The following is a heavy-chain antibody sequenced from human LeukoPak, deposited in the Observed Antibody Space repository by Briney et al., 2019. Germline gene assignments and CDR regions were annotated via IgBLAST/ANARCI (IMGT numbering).Heavy chain of an antibody. CDR2: ISAYNGNT. D-gene: IGHD4-23*01. CDR1: GYSFISYG. V-gene: IGHV1-18*01. J-gene: IGHJ3*02. CDR3: ARDRTSAVATPSDAFDI. Sequence: ASVKVSCKASGYSFISYGITWVRQAPGQGLEWMGWISAYNGNTNYAQKLQGRVTMTTDTSTTTAYMELKSLRSDDTAVYYCARDRTSAVATPSDAFDIWGQGTMVTVSS.